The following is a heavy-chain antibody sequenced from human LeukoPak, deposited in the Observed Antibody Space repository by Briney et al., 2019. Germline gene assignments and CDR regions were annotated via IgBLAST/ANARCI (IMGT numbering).Heavy chain of an antibody. Sequence: ASETLSLTCAVYGGSFSGYYWSWIRQPPGKGLEWIGEINHSGSTNYNPSLKSRVTISVDTSKNQFSLKLSSVTAADTAVYYCARGRVGSGWPGGYYGMDVWGQGTTVTVSS. V-gene: IGHV4-34*01. CDR1: GGSFSGYY. D-gene: IGHD6-19*01. CDR2: INHSGST. CDR3: ARGRVGSGWPGGYYGMDV. J-gene: IGHJ6*02.